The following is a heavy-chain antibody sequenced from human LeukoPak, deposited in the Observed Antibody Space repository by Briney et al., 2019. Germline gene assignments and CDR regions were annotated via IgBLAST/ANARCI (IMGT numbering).Heavy chain of an antibody. CDR1: GGSISSGDYY. D-gene: IGHD3-16*02. Sequence: SQTLSLTCTVSGGSISSGDYYWSWIRQPPGKGLEWIEYIYCSGSTYYNPSLKSRVTISVDTSKNQFSLKLSSVTAADTAVYYCARAGWKDDYVWGSYRIDYWGQGTLVTVSS. CDR3: ARAGWKDDYVWGSYRIDY. V-gene: IGHV4-30-4*08. CDR2: IYCSGST. J-gene: IGHJ4*02.